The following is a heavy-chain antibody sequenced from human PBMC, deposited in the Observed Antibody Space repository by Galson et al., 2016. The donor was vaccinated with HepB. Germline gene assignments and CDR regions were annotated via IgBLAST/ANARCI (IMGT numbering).Heavy chain of an antibody. V-gene: IGHV3-7*03. Sequence: SLRLSCAASGFTFSSYWMSWVRQAPGKGLEWVAYIKEDGGEKNYVDSVKGRFTVSRDNAKNSRYLQMNSLRAEDTAIYYCARGHFGMDVWGQGTTVTVSS. CDR3: ARGHFGMDV. CDR2: IKEDGGEK. CDR1: GFTFSSYW. J-gene: IGHJ6*02.